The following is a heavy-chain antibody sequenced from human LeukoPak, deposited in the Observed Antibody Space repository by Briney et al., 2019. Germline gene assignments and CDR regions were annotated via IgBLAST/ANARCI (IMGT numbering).Heavy chain of an antibody. D-gene: IGHD3-22*01. V-gene: IGHV3-20*04. Sequence: PGGSLRPSCAASGFTFGDYGMSWVRHAPGKGLEWVSGINWNGGSTGYADSVKGRFTISRDNAKNSLYLQMNSLRVEDTALYYCARDSSVYDSSGLRAFDIWGQGTMVTVSS. CDR1: GFTFGDYG. CDR2: INWNGGST. CDR3: ARDSSVYDSSGLRAFDI. J-gene: IGHJ3*02.